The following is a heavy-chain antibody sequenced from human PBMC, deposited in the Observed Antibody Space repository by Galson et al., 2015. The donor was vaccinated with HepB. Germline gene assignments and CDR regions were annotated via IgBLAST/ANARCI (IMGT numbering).Heavy chain of an antibody. J-gene: IGHJ3*02. D-gene: IGHD4-23*01. V-gene: IGHV3-64*01. CDR2: ISSNGGST. CDR1: GFTFSSYA. CDR3: AREPYGGNSPYHAFDI. Sequence: SLRLSCAASGFTFSSYAMHWVRQAPGKGLEYVSAISSNGGSTYYANSVKGRFTISRDNSKNTLYLQMGSLRAEDMAVYYCAREPYGGNSPYHAFDIWGQGTMVTVSS.